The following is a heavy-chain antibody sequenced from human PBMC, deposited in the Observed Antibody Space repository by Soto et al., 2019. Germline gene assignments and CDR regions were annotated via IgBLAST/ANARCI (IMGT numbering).Heavy chain of an antibody. CDR1: GYTFTSYG. D-gene: IGHD3-10*01. CDR3: ARLNFASEDY. CDR2: ISAYSGDT. J-gene: IGHJ4*02. Sequence: QVQLVQSGAEVKKPGASVKVSCKTSGYTFTSYGISWVRQAPGQGLEWMGWISAYSGDTVYAQKLQGRVTVTTDTSTSTASMALRSLRSDDTAVYYCARLNFASEDYWGQGTLVTVSS. V-gene: IGHV1-18*04.